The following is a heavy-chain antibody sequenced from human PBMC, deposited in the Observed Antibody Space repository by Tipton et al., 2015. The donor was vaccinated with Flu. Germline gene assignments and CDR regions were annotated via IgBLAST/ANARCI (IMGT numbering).Heavy chain of an antibody. Sequence: TLSLTCAVYGGSFSGHYWSWIRRPPGKGLEWIGEINQSGSTNSNPSLKSRAAISVDTSKNQFSLKLSSLTAADTAVYYCARGSGEINIYHDSWGQGTVVTVSS. J-gene: IGHJ4*02. D-gene: IGHD6-19*01. CDR3: ARGSGEINIYHDS. CDR2: INQSGST. V-gene: IGHV4-34*01. CDR1: GGSFSGHY.